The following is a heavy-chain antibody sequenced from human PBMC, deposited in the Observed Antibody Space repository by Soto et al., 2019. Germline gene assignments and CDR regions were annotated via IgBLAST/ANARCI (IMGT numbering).Heavy chain of an antibody. J-gene: IGHJ6*02. Sequence: GGSLRLSCAASGFTFSSYGMHWVRQAPGKGLEWVAVISYDGSNKYYADSVKGRFTISRDNSKNTLYLQMNSLRAEDTAVYYCAKDLTLRAAAGEYHYYYYYGMDVWGQGTTVTVSS. CDR2: ISYDGSNK. V-gene: IGHV3-30*18. CDR3: AKDLTLRAAAGEYHYYYYYGMDV. CDR1: GFTFSSYG. D-gene: IGHD6-13*01.